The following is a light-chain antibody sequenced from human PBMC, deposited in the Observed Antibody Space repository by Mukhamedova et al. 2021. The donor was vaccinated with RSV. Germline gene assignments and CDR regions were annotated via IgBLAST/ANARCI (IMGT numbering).Light chain of an antibody. J-gene: IGKJ4*01. CDR2: WAS. Sequence: SSNNKNYLAWYQQKPGQPPKLLIYWASTRESGVPDRFSGSGSGTDFTLTISSLQAEDVAVYYCQQYYSTLTFGGGTKVEI. V-gene: IGKV4-1*01. CDR3: QQYYSTLT. CDR1: SSNNKNY.